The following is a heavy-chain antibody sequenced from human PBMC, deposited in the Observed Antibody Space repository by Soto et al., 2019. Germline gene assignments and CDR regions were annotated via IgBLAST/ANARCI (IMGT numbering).Heavy chain of an antibody. D-gene: IGHD3-3*01. J-gene: IGHJ6*02. Sequence: GGSLRLSCAASGFTFSSYGMHWVRQAPGKGLEWVAVIWYDGSNKYYADSVKGRFTISRDNSKNTLYLQMNSLRAEDTAVYYCARQYYDFWSGYSNTHYYYYGMDVWGQGTTVTVSS. V-gene: IGHV3-33*01. CDR3: ARQYYDFWSGYSNTHYYYYGMDV. CDR1: GFTFSSYG. CDR2: IWYDGSNK.